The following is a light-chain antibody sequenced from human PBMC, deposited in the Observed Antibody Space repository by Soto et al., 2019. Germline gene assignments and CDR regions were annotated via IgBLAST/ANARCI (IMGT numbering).Light chain of an antibody. CDR1: SSNIGADYD. CDR2: GNH. Sequence: QSVLTQPPSVSGAPGQRITISCTGSSSNIGADYDVEWFQQLPGTAPKVVIYGNHKRPSGIPDRFSGSKSGTSASLAITGLQAEDEADYYCLAFDSSLTAWVFGGGTQLTV. V-gene: IGLV1-40*01. CDR3: LAFDSSLTAWV. J-gene: IGLJ3*02.